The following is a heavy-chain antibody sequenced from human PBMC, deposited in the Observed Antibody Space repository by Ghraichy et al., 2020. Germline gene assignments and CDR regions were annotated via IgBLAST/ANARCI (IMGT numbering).Heavy chain of an antibody. CDR3: AKYSGSYRADYYYYYGMDV. Sequence: GESLNISCAASGFTFSSYAMSWVRQAPGKGLEWVSAISGSGGSTYYADSVKGRFTISRDNSKNTLYLQMNSLRAEDTAVYYCAKYSGSYRADYYYYYGMDVWGQGTTVTVSS. J-gene: IGHJ6*02. CDR1: GFTFSSYA. D-gene: IGHD1-26*01. CDR2: ISGSGGST. V-gene: IGHV3-23*01.